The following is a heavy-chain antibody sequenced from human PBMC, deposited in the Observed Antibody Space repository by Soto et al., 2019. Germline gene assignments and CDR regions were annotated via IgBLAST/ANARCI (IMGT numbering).Heavy chain of an antibody. CDR2: INPSGGST. CDR1: GGTFSSYA. J-gene: IGHJ3*02. Sequence: QVQLVQSGAEVKKPGSSVKVSCKASGGTFSSYAISWVRQAPGQGLEWMGIINPSGGSTSYAQKFQGRVTMTRDTSTSTVYMELSSLRSEDTAVYYCARVDVALTFDIWGQGTMVTVSS. V-gene: IGHV1-46*01. CDR3: ARVDVALTFDI.